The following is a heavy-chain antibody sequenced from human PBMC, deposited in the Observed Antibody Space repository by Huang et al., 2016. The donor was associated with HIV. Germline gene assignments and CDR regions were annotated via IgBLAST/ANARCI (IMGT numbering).Heavy chain of an antibody. CDR1: GGSMSSYY. J-gene: IGHJ5*02. V-gene: IGHV4-59*01. D-gene: IGHD6-6*01. CDR2: IYYSGGN. CDR3: ASASIAARRWFDP. Sequence: QVQLQESGPGLVKPSETLSLTCTVSGGSMSSYYWSWIRQPPGKGLEWIGYIYYSGGNNYNPSLNSLVTISVDTSKNQFSLRLSSVTAADTAVYYCASASIAARRWFDPWGQGSLVTVSS.